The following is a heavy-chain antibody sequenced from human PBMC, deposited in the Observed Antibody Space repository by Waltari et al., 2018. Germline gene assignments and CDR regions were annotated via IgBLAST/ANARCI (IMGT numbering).Heavy chain of an antibody. CDR3: ARDVVPAAMGAFDI. CDR2: LYHSGST. J-gene: IGHJ3*02. D-gene: IGHD2-2*01. CDR1: GGSISSSSYY. V-gene: IGHV4-39*07. Sequence: QLQLQESGPGLVKPSEPLSLPCTVSGGSISSSSYYWGWIRQPQGKGQAWIGRLYHSGSTYYNPSLKSRVTISVDTSKNQFSLKLSSVTAADTAVYYCARDVVPAAMGAFDIWGQGTMVTVSS.